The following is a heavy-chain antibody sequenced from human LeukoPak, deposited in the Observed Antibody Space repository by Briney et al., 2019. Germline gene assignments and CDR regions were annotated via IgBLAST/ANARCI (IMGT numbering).Heavy chain of an antibody. CDR3: TKDWGTTGPYDY. CDR2: ISKGSGYI. Sequence: GGSLRLSCAASGFTFSTFSMNWVRQAPGRGLEWVSSISKGSGYIYYADSVKGRFTLSRDNAKNSLYLQMNSLRAEDTAIYYCTKDWGTTGPYDYWGQGTLVTVSS. D-gene: IGHD2-2*01. J-gene: IGHJ4*02. V-gene: IGHV3-21*01. CDR1: GFTFSTFS.